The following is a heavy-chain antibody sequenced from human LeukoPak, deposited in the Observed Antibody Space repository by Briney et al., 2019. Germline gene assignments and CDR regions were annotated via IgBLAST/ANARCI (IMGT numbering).Heavy chain of an antibody. Sequence: SVKVSCKASGGTFSSYAISWVRQAPGQGLEWMGGIIPIFGTANYAQKFQGRVTITRNTSISTAYMELSSLRSEDTAVYYCARGAAASFYYYYYYMDVWGKGTTVTVSS. CDR3: ARGAAASFYYYYYYMDV. J-gene: IGHJ6*03. V-gene: IGHV1-69*05. D-gene: IGHD6-13*01. CDR1: GGTFSSYA. CDR2: IIPIFGTA.